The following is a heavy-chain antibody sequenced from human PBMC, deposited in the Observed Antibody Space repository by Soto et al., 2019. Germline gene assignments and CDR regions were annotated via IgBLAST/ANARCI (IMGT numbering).Heavy chain of an antibody. Sequence: PGESLKISCKGSGYSFTSYWIGWVRQMPGKGLEWMGIIYPGDSDTRYSPSFQGQVTISADKSISTAYLQWSSLKASDTAMYYCARLDGCNGQDYYGMDVWGQGTTVTVSS. CDR3: ARLDGCNGQDYYGMDV. CDR2: IYPGDSDT. D-gene: IGHD2-2*01. CDR1: GYSFTSYW. J-gene: IGHJ6*02. V-gene: IGHV5-51*01.